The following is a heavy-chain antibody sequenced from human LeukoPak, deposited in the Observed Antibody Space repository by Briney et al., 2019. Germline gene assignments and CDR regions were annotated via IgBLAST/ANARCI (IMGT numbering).Heavy chain of an antibody. CDR3: VLDVVVAATKRFDY. J-gene: IGHJ4*02. CDR1: GYIFTNYA. V-gene: IGHV1-18*01. CDR2: ISAYNGNT. D-gene: IGHD2-15*01. Sequence: GASVKVSCKASGYIFTNYAISWVRQAPGQGLEWMGWISAYNGNTNYAQKLQGRVTMTTDTSTSTAYMELRSLRSDDTAVYYCVLDVVVAATKRFDYWGQGTLVTVSS.